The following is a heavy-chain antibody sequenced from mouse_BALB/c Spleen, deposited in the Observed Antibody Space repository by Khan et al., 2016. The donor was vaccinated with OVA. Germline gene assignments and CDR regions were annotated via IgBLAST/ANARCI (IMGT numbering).Heavy chain of an antibody. J-gene: IGHJ3*01. CDR2: ISYSGST. Sequence: EVQLQESGPGMVKPSPSLSLTCTVTGYSITSDYAWNWIRQFPGTKLEWTGYISYSGSTRYNQSLKSRISITRDTSKNQFFLHLNSVTTEDTATYYCARLGPGFTYWGQGTLVTVSA. CDR3: ARLGPGFTY. CDR1: GYSITSDYA. V-gene: IGHV3-2*02. D-gene: IGHD4-1*01.